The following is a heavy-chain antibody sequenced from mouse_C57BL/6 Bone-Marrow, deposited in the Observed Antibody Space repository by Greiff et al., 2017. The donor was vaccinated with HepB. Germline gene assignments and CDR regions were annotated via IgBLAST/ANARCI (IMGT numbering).Heavy chain of an antibody. CDR3: ARSTTVDY. Sequence: EVKLVDSGGGLVQSGRSLRLSCATSGFTFSDFYMEWVRQAPGKGLEWIAASRNKANDYTTEYSASVKGRFIVSRDTSQSILYLQMNALRAEDTAIYYCARSTTVDYWGQGTTLTVSS. CDR2: SRNKANDYTT. J-gene: IGHJ2*01. CDR1: GFTFSDFY. D-gene: IGHD1-1*01. V-gene: IGHV7-1*01.